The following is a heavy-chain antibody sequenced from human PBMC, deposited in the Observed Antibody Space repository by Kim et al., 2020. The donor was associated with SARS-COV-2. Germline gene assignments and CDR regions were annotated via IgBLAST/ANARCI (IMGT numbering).Heavy chain of an antibody. CDR3: ARRTVGSSSDY. Sequence: KNYAQKLQGRVTMTRDTSISTAYMELSRLRSDDTAVYYCARRTVGSSSDYWGQGTLVTVSS. CDR2: K. J-gene: IGHJ4*02. D-gene: IGHD6-6*01. V-gene: IGHV1-2*02.